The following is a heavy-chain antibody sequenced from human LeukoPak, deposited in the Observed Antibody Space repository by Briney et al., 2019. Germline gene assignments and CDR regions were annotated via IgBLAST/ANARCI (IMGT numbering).Heavy chain of an antibody. J-gene: IGHJ4*02. V-gene: IGHV3-74*01. Sequence: GGSLRLSCAASGFTFSRYLMHWVRQAPGKGLVWVSRISSDGSSTIYADSVKGRFSISRDNAKNTLYLQMNSLRAEDTAVYYCARDLTAILDYWGQGTMVTVSS. CDR3: ARDLTAILDY. CDR1: GFTFSRYL. CDR2: ISSDGSST. D-gene: IGHD5-18*01.